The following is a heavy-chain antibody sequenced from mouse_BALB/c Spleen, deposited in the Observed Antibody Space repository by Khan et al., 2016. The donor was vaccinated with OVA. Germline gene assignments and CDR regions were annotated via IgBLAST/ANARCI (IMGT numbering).Heavy chain of an antibody. J-gene: IGHJ4*01. CDR3: ARKTHMMTTVMDY. CDR2: IWSDGKT. D-gene: IGHD2-4*01. V-gene: IGHV2-6*02. Sequence: QMQLEESGPGLVAPSQSLSITCTVSGFSLTSYGVHWVRQPPGKGLEWLVVIWSDGKTTYNSTLKSRLSISKDNSKSQVFLKMNSLQTDDTAMYYCARKTHMMTTVMDYWGQGTSVTVSS. CDR1: GFSLTSYG.